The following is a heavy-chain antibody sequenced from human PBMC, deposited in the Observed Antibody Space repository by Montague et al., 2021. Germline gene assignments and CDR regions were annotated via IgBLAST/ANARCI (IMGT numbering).Heavy chain of an antibody. J-gene: IGHJ6*02. V-gene: IGHV3-30*18. Sequence: SLRLSCAASGFTFRSFPMHWVRQAPGKGLEWVAVISHDGSNEYYAESVKGRLTISRDNSKNTLYLQMNSLRAEDTAVYHCAKDHDYYQSALRRANHYYGMDVWGQGTTVTVSS. CDR1: GFTFRSFP. CDR3: AKDHDYYQSALRRANHYYGMDV. CDR2: ISHDGSNE. D-gene: IGHD3-10*01.